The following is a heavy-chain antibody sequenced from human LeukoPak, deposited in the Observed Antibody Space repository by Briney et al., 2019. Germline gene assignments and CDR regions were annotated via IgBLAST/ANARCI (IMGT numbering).Heavy chain of an antibody. V-gene: IGHV1-69*13. Sequence: GASVKVSCKASGGTFSSYAISWVRQAPGQGLEWMGGIIPIFGTANYAQKFQGRVTITADESTSTAYMELSSRRSEDTAVYYCASGVVPAATELRYYMDVWGKGTTVTISS. CDR3: ASGVVPAATELRYYMDV. CDR2: IIPIFGTA. CDR1: GGTFSSYA. D-gene: IGHD2-2*01. J-gene: IGHJ6*03.